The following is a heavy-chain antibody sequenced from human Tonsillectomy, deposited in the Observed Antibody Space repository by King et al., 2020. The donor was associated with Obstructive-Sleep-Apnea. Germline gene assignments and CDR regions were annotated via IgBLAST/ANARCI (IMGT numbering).Heavy chain of an antibody. CDR3: ARPRRATSGAFDI. J-gene: IGHJ3*02. V-gene: IGHV4-59*08. D-gene: IGHD5-12*01. Sequence: VQLQESGPGLVKPSETLSLTCTVSGGSISSYYWSWIRQPPGKGLEWIGYIYYRGSTNYNPSLKSRVTISVDTSKNQFSLKLSSVTAADTAVYYCARPRRATSGAFDIWGQGTMVTVSS. CDR1: GGSISSYY. CDR2: IYYRGST.